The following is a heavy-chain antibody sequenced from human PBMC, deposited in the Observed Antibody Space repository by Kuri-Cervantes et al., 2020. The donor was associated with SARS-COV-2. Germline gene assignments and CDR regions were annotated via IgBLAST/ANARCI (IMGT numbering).Heavy chain of an antibody. Sequence: SETLSLTCTVSGGSLSNYGYYWSWIRQPAGKGLEWIGFIYASGGTSYNASLKSRVTISVDTSKNQFSLKLSSVTAADTAVYYCARHIVATTKGTKADYWGQGTLVTVSS. CDR2: IYASGGT. J-gene: IGHJ4*02. CDR3: ARHIVATTKGTKADY. CDR1: GGSLSNYGYY. D-gene: IGHD5-12*01. V-gene: IGHV4-61*02.